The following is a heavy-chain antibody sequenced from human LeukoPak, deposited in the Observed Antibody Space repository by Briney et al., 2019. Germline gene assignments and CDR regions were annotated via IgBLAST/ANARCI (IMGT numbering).Heavy chain of an antibody. CDR3: ARATLDTMIVPFDP. CDR2: ISSSGSTI. D-gene: IGHD3-22*01. Sequence: GGSLRLSCAASGFTFSSYSMNWVRQAPGKGLEWVSYISSSGSTIYYADSVKGRFTISRDNAKNSLYLQMNSLRAEDTAVYYCARATLDTMIVPFDPWGQGTLVTVSS. CDR1: GFTFSSYS. V-gene: IGHV3-48*04. J-gene: IGHJ5*02.